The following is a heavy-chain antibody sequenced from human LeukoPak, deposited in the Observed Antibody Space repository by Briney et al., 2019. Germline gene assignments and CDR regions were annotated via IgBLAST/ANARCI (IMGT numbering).Heavy chain of an antibody. CDR3: AKGHSSSRYNYFDY. CDR2: ISGSGGST. J-gene: IGHJ4*02. CDR1: GFTFSSYW. Sequence: GGSLRLSCAASGFTFSSYWMSWVRQAPGKGLEWVSAISGSGGSTYYADSVKGRFTISRDNSKNTLYLQMNSLRAEDTAVYYCAKGHSSSRYNYFDYWGQGTLVTVSS. V-gene: IGHV3-23*01. D-gene: IGHD6-13*01.